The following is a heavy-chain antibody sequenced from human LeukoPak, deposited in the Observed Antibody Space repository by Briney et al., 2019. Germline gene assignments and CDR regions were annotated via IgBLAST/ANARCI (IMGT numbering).Heavy chain of an antibody. CDR3: AREEWLVIDY. V-gene: IGHV3-30-3*01. J-gene: IGHJ4*02. CDR1: GFTFSSYA. D-gene: IGHD6-19*01. CDR2: ISYDGSNK. Sequence: GVSLRLSCAASGFTFSSYAMHWVRQAPGKGLEWVAVISYDGSNKYYADSVKGRFTISRDNSKNTLYLQMNSLRAEDTAVYYCAREEWLVIDYWGQGTLVTVSS.